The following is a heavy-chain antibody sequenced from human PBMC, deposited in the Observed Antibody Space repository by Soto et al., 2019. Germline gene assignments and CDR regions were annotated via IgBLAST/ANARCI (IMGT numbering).Heavy chain of an antibody. V-gene: IGHV2-5*02. Sequence: QITLDESGPTLVKPTQTLTLTCTFSGFSFSTSQVGVGWIRQPPGKAQEWLGLIYWDDDKRYSPSLRSRLTITKDTSKNQVVLTMTNMDPLDTAIYYCAHRPGGYMSGWDNGYFDYWGRGALVTVSS. CDR1: GFSFSTSQVG. CDR3: AHRPGGYMSGWDNGYFDY. D-gene: IGHD6-19*01. J-gene: IGHJ4*02. CDR2: IYWDDDK.